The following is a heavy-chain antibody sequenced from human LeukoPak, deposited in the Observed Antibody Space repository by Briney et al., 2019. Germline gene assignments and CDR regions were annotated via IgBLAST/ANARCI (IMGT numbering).Heavy chain of an antibody. Sequence: PSETLSLTCTVSHDSISTYSWGWIRQPPGKGLEWLGYVSYSGSTTYNPSLESRVTMSVDTSKSQFSLKLRSVTAADTAVYYCAGRYCTSTTCYVGAVAGYEFWGQGTLVTASS. CDR3: AGRYCTSTTCYVGAVAGYEF. J-gene: IGHJ4*02. CDR2: VSYSGST. D-gene: IGHD2-2*01. CDR1: HDSISTYS. V-gene: IGHV4-59*13.